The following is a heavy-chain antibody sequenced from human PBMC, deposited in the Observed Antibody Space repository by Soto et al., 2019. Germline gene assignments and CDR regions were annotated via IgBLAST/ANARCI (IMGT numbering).Heavy chain of an antibody. CDR3: ARDITGTPHVGGMDV. V-gene: IGHV1-69*13. D-gene: IGHD1-20*01. Sequence: ASVKVSCKASGGTFASSAISWVRQAPGQGLEWKGVIIPVFPTTNYAQKFQDRITITAEHSTSTDYMEMSSLRSEDTVIFYCARDITGTPHVGGMDVWGQGTTVTVSS. CDR2: IIPVFPTT. J-gene: IGHJ6*02. CDR1: GGTFASSA.